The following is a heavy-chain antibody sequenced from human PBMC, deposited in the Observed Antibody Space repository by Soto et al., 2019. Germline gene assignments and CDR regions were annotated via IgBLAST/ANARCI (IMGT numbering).Heavy chain of an antibody. CDR2: IIPVFGTP. CDR1: RGSFSNYG. D-gene: IGHD3-22*01. Sequence: QVQVVQSGAEVKKPGSSVKVSCKASRGSFSNYGISWVRPAPGQGLEWMGGIIPVFGTPHYAQKFQDRVTITADESTSTVYMEVSSLTSEDTAVYYCARGDATKIIVTTYYGLDVWGQGTTVTVSS. CDR3: ARGDATKIIVTTYYGLDV. V-gene: IGHV1-69*12. J-gene: IGHJ6*02.